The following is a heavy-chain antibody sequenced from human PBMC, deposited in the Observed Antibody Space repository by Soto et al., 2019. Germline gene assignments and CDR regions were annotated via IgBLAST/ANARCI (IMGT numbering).Heavy chain of an antibody. V-gene: IGHV1-3*01. CDR1: GYTFTSYA. CDR2: INAGNGNT. CDR3: ARDVTVTTTLFDY. D-gene: IGHD4-17*01. J-gene: IGHJ4*02. Sequence: GASVKVSCKASGYTFTSYAMHWVRQAPGQRLEWMGWINAGNGNTKYSQKFQGRVTITRDTSASTAYMELSSLRSEDTAVYCCARDVTVTTTLFDYWGQGTLVTVSS.